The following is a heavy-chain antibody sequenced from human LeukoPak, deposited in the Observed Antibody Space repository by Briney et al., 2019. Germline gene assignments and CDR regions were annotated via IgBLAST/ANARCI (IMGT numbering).Heavy chain of an antibody. D-gene: IGHD5-12*01. CDR2: IYTSGST. CDR1: GGSISSYY. V-gene: IGHV4-4*07. J-gene: IGHJ5*02. CDR3: ARDDSGYDWLADNWFDP. Sequence: SETLSLTCTVSGGSISSYYWSWIRQPAGKGLEWIGRIYTSGSTNYNPSLKSRVTMSVDTSKNQFSLKLSSVTAADTAVYYCARDDSGYDWLADNWFDPWGQGTLVTVSS.